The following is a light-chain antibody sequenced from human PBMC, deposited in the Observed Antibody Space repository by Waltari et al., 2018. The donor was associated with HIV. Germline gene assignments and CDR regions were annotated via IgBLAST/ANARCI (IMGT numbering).Light chain of an antibody. CDR1: SSNIGTNT. CDR3: ASWDDSLDGLYV. Sequence: SVLTQPTSVSGTPGQRVTISCSGSSSNIGTNTVNWYQVLPGTAPQLLIDINNPRPSGVPDRCAGAKSGASASLAMSGLQSEDEAEYHCASWDDSLDGLYVFGTGTKVTVL. V-gene: IGLV1-44*01. J-gene: IGLJ1*01. CDR2: INN.